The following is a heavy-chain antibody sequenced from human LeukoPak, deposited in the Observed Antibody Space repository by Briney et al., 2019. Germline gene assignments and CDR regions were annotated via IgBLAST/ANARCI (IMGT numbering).Heavy chain of an antibody. Sequence: GGSLRLSCAASGFTFSSYGMHWVRQAPGKGLEWVAVIWYDGSNKYYADSVKGRFTISRDNSKNTLYLQMNSLRAEDTAVYYCARGPHTRIQLWVLDYWGQGTLVTVSS. CDR1: GFTFSSYG. CDR3: ARGPHTRIQLWVLDY. CDR2: IWYDGSNK. J-gene: IGHJ4*02. D-gene: IGHD5-18*01. V-gene: IGHV3-33*01.